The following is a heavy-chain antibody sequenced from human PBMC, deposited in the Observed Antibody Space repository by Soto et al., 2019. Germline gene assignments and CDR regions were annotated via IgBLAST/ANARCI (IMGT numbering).Heavy chain of an antibody. Sequence: QVQLQESGPGLVRPSGTLSLTCAVSGDSISSENWWSWVRQPPGKGLEWLGDIYHNGNTNDNPSLKSRVSISVDKSKNLISLKLSFXXXADTAVYYCARGDVGSSSFDDWGQGVLVTVSS. D-gene: IGHD6-6*01. CDR3: ARGDVGSSSFDD. CDR1: GDSISSENW. V-gene: IGHV4-4*02. J-gene: IGHJ4*02. CDR2: IYHNGNT.